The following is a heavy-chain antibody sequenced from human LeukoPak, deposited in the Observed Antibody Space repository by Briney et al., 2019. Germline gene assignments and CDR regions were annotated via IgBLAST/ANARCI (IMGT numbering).Heavy chain of an antibody. J-gene: IGHJ4*02. CDR2: IYSSGET. CDR1: GGYLTSYY. CDR3: ARGGGGSMWSGHYRLFDF. V-gene: IGHV4-59*01. Sequence: PSETLSLTCTVSGGYLTSYYWSWVRQSPGKGLEWIASIYSSGETSHNPSLKSRVTISVDTAQNQFSLSLTSVTAADVGVYFFARGGGGSMWSGHYRLFDFWGRGTLITVSS. D-gene: IGHD4-17*01.